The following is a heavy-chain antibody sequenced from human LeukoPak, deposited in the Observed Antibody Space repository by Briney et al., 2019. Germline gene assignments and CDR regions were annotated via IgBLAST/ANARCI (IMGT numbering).Heavy chain of an antibody. J-gene: IGHJ4*02. D-gene: IGHD6-13*01. CDR1: GFTFSSYA. CDR3: ARVRASSSWNDY. Sequence: GGSLRLSCAASGFTFSSYAMSWVRQAPGKGLEWVSSISSSSSYIYYADSVKGRFTISRDNVKNSLYLQMNSLRAEDTAVYYCARVRASSSWNDYWGQGTLVTVSS. V-gene: IGHV3-21*01. CDR2: ISSSSSYI.